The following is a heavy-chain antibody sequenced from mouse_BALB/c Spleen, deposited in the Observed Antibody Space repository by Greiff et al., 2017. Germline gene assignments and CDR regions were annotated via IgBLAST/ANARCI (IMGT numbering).Heavy chain of an antibody. CDR2: IRLKSNNYAT. CDR3: TREVRDAMDY. J-gene: IGHJ4*01. CDR1: GFTFSNYW. Sequence: EVMLVESGGGLVQPGGSMKLSCVASGFTFSNYWMNWVRQSPEKGLEWVAEIRLKSNNYATHYAESVKGRFTISRDDSKSSVYLQMNNLRAEDTGIYYCTREVRDAMDYWGQGTSVTVSS. V-gene: IGHV6-6*02.